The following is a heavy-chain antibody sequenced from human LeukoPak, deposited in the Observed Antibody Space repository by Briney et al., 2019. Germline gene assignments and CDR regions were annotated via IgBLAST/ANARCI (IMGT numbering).Heavy chain of an antibody. CDR3: AREVIGGGIAVAGPDY. J-gene: IGHJ4*02. CDR2: ISDGGST. V-gene: IGHV3-53*01. D-gene: IGHD6-19*01. Sequence: GGSLRLSCAASGFTISSNYMNWVRQAPGKGLDWVSVISDGGSTYYADSVKGRFTISRDNAKNSLYLQMNSLRAEDTAVYYCAREVIGGGIAVAGPDYWGQGTLVTVSS. CDR1: GFTISSNY.